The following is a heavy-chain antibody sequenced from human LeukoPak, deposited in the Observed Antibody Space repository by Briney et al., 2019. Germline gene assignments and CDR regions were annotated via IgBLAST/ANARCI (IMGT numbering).Heavy chain of an antibody. J-gene: IGHJ5*02. V-gene: IGHV4-4*07. CDR1: GGSISSYY. CDR3: ARDVAAAGTIGFDP. CDR2: IYTSGST. Sequence: PSESLSPTPTVPGGSISSYYWSWIRPPAREGLEWIGRIYTSGSTNYNPSLKSRVTMSVDTSKNQFSLKLSSVTAADTAVYYCARDVAAAGTIGFDPWGQGTLVTVSS. D-gene: IGHD6-13*01.